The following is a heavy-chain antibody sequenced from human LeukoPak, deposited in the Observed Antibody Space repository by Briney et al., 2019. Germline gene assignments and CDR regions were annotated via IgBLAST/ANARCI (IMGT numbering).Heavy chain of an antibody. J-gene: IGHJ3*02. D-gene: IGHD1-26*01. Sequence: SVKVSCKASGGTFSSYTISWVRQAPGRGLEWMGRIIPILGIANYAQKFQGRVTITADKSTSTAYMELSSLRSEDTAVYYCLYSGSSDAFDIWGQGTMVTVSS. V-gene: IGHV1-69*02. CDR3: LYSGSSDAFDI. CDR2: IIPILGIA. CDR1: GGTFSSYT.